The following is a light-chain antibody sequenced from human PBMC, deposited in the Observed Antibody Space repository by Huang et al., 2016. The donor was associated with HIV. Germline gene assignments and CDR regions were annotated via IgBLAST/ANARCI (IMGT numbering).Light chain of an antibody. CDR3: QQSYSITRYT. CDR1: QNIGRD. J-gene: IGKJ2*01. V-gene: IGKV1-39*01. CDR2: GAS. Sequence: DIQMTQSPSSLSASVGDRVTITCRASQNIGRDLNWYQQKSGKAPKLLIYGASSLQRGVPSMFSGIGFGNDFTLTISSLQPEDFATYYCQQSYSITRYTFGQGTKVEIK.